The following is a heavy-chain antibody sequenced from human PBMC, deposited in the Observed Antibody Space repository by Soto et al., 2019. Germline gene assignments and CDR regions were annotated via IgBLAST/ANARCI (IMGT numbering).Heavy chain of an antibody. J-gene: IGHJ4*02. Sequence: EVQLVESGGGLVQPGGSLRLSCAASGFTVSNNYMRWVRQAPGKGLELVSLIYSGGATYYADSVKGRFTISRDNSKNTRYLQMNSVRAEDTAVYYCARDGTYNWVGGQGILVTVSS. D-gene: IGHD1-1*01. V-gene: IGHV3-66*01. CDR1: GFTVSNNY. CDR2: IYSGGAT. CDR3: ARDGTYNWV.